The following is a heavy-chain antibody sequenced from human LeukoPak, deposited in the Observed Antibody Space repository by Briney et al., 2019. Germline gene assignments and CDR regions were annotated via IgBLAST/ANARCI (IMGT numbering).Heavy chain of an antibody. CDR2: FYFSEST. CDR3: ARRRYCSSTSCYEGYYYYGMDV. V-gene: IGHV4-30-4*01. D-gene: IGHD2-2*01. CDR1: GVSISSGDYY. Sequence: SQTLSLTCTVSGVSISSGDYYWSWIRQPPGKGLEWIGYFYFSESTFYNPSLRSRVTISGDTSKNQFSLKLSSVTAADTAVYYCARRRYCSSTSCYEGYYYYGMDVWGQGTTVTVSS. J-gene: IGHJ6*02.